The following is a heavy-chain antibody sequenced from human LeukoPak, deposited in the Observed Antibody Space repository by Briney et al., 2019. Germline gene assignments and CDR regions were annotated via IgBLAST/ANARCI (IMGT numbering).Heavy chain of an antibody. D-gene: IGHD3-9*01. CDR2: IGGRDSGT. Sequence: GASLRLSCAASGFIFSNYAMSWVRQAPGKGLEWVSAIGGRDSGTYYADSVRGRFTVSRDYPKNTLYLQMNTLRAEDTAVYYCAKWGDYDILTGYYDSDYWGQGTLVTVSS. J-gene: IGHJ4*02. CDR3: AKWGDYDILTGYYDSDY. CDR1: GFIFSNYA. V-gene: IGHV3-23*01.